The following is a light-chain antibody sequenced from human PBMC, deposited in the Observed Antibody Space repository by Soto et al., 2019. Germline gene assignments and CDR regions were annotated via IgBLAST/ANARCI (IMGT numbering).Light chain of an antibody. CDR3: LQDYNYPWT. CDR1: QDIRND. CDR2: AAS. J-gene: IGKJ1*01. Sequence: IQMTQSPSSLSASVGDRVTITCRASQDIRNDLGWYQEKPGQAPKLLIYAASNLQSGVPARFSGSGSGTDFTLTIGRLQPEDFATYFCLQDYNYPWTFGQGTKVEI. V-gene: IGKV1-6*01.